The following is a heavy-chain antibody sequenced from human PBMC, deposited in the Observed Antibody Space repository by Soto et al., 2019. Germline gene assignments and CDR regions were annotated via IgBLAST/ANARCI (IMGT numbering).Heavy chain of an antibody. CDR3: AREQDYGGNYYFDY. J-gene: IGHJ4*02. CDR1: GGTFSSYT. D-gene: IGHD4-17*01. Sequence: QVQLVQSGAEVKKPGSSVKVSCKSSGGTFSSYTISWVRQAPGQGLEWMGRIIPILGIANYAQKFQGRVTITEDKSTSTAYMELSSLRSEDTAVYYCAREQDYGGNYYFDYWGQGTLVTVSS. CDR2: IIPILGIA. V-gene: IGHV1-69*08.